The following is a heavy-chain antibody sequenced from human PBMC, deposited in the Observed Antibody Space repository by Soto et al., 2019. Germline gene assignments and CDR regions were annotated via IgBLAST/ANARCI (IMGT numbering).Heavy chain of an antibody. J-gene: IGHJ4*02. D-gene: IGHD2-15*01. CDR2: IFYSGST. CDR3: AGFVVPASRNTGFDY. Sequence: SETLSLTCTVSGVSINTNNYYWGWVRQPPGKGLEWLGNIFYSGSTFYNPSLRSRLTISVDTSKNQFSLRLNSVTAADAAVYYCAGFVVPASRNTGFDYWGQGTLVTVSS. V-gene: IGHV4-39*01. CDR1: GVSINTNNYY.